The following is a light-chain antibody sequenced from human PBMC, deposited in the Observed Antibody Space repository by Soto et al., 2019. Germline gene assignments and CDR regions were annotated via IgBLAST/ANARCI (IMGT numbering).Light chain of an antibody. V-gene: IGKV1-39*01. CDR3: QQTYSSST. J-gene: IGKJ3*01. CDR1: QSISNN. CDR2: AAS. Sequence: DIQMTQSPSSLSASVGDRVTITCRASQSISNNLNWYHQKPGKPPKHLIYAASTLQSGVPSRFSGGGSGTDFTLTINSLQPEDFATYYCQQTYSSSTFGPGTKVDIK.